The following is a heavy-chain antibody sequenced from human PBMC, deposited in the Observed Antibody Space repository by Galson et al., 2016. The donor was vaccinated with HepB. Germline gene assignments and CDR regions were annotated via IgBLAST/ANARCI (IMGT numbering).Heavy chain of an antibody. V-gene: IGHV3-7*01. Sequence: SLRLSCAASGFTFSNYWMSWVRQAPGKGLEWVANIKQDGSEQYYVDSVKGRFTISRDNAKKSPYLQMNSLRAEDTAVYYCARKGGIYSPWGYWGQGTLVTVSS. D-gene: IGHD3-10*01. CDR1: GFTFSNYW. CDR2: IKQDGSEQ. J-gene: IGHJ4*02. CDR3: ARKGGIYSPWGY.